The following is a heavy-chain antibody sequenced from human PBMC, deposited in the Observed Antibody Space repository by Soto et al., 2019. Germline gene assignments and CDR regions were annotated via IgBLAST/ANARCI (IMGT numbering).Heavy chain of an antibody. J-gene: IGHJ5*02. CDR1: GFTFSSYA. CDR3: AKPRYNWNYVSWFGP. CDR2: ISGSCGST. D-gene: IGHD1-7*01. Sequence: GRSLRLSCVASGFTFSSYAVSWLPQAPGKGLGWVSAISGSCGSTYYAGCVKGRCTIPRDNYKSSLYLQINNQRAEDTAVYYCAKPRYNWNYVSWFGPLGKGNL. V-gene: IGHV3-23*01.